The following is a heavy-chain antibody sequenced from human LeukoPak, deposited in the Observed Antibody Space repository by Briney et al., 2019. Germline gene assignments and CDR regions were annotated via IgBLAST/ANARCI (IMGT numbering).Heavy chain of an antibody. CDR2: IYPGDSNT. CDR3: ARHARRTIFGVTKISYYMDV. Sequence: GESLKISCKVSGYDFTNYWIACVRQMPGKGLEWMGVIYPGDSNTTYSPSFQGQAIISASKSITTAYLQWRSLRASDTAMYYCARHARRTIFGVTKISYYMDVWGKGTTVTVSS. J-gene: IGHJ6*03. V-gene: IGHV5-51*01. CDR1: GYDFTNYW. D-gene: IGHD3-3*02.